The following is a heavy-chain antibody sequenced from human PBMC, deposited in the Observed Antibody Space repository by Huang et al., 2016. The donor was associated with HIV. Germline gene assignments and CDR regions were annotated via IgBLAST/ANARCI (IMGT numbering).Heavy chain of an antibody. CDR3: AKVTLGFDY. CDR2: IQYDGTKK. D-gene: IGHD2-15*01. V-gene: IGHV3-30*02. J-gene: IGHJ4*02. CDR1: GFTCSSYG. Sequence: QVQLVESGGGVVQPGGSLRLSCATSGFTCSSYGMHWVRQAPGLGLDWVAFIQYDGTKKYYAESVKGRFNISRDNSKNMLHLQMNNLRVEDTAAYFCAKVTLGFDYWGQGTWVTVSS.